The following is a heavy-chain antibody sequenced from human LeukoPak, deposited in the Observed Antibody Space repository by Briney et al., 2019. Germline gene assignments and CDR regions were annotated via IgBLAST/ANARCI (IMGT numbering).Heavy chain of an antibody. D-gene: IGHD2-21*01. V-gene: IGHV3-15*01. CDR3: TTKVIGLPDY. CDR1: GFTYSNVF. CDR2: IKSKADSGTV. J-gene: IGHJ4*02. Sequence: PGGSLRLSSAAYGFTYSNVFMSWVRQAPGKGLEWIGRIKSKADSGTVDYAAPVKGRFTISRDDSKNTVDLQMNSLNIEDTGVYYCTTKVIGLPDYWGQGTLVTVSS.